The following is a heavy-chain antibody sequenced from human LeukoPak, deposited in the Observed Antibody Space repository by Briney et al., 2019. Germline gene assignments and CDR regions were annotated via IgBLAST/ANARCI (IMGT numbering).Heavy chain of an antibody. CDR2: IYYSGSA. CDR3: ARAKDSSGWYAFDI. J-gene: IGHJ3*02. D-gene: IGHD6-19*01. Sequence: SETLSLTCTVSGGSISSSNYFWGWIRQPPGKGLEWIGSIYYSGSAYYNPSLKSRVTMSVDTSKNQFSLKLSSVTAADTTVYYCARAKDSSGWYAFDIWGQGTMVTVSS. V-gene: IGHV4-39*07. CDR1: GGSISSSNYF.